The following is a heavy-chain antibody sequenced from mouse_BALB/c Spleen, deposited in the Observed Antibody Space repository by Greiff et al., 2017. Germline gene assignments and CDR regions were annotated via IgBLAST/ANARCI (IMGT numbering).Heavy chain of an antibody. CDR1: GFAFSSYD. V-gene: IGHV5-12-1*01. J-gene: IGHJ2*01. D-gene: IGHD2-3*01. CDR3: ARHRDDGYFDY. Sequence: EVQGVESGGGLVKPGGSLKLSCAASGFAFSSYDMSWVRQTPEKRLEWVAYISSGGGSTYYPDTVKGRFTISRDNAKNTLYLQMSSLKSEDTAMYYCARHRDDGYFDYWGQGTTLTVSS. CDR2: ISSGGGST.